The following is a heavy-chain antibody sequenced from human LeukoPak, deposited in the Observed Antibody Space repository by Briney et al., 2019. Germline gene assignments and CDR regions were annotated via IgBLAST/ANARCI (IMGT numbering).Heavy chain of an antibody. V-gene: IGHV3-74*01. CDR1: GFTFSSYW. J-gene: IGHJ4*02. CDR2: INSDGSST. CDR3: ARASNYGDEWFDY. Sequence: GGSLRLSCAASGFTFSSYWMHWVRQAPGKGLVWVSRINSDGSSTSYADSVKGRFTISRDNAKNTLYLQMNSPRAEDTAVYYCARASNYGDEWFDYWGQGTLVTVSS. D-gene: IGHD4-17*01.